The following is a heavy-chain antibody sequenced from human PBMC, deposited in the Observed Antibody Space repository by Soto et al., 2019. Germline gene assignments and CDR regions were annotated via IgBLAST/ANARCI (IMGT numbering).Heavy chain of an antibody. CDR2: IYYSGST. CDR3: ARGESYGDYPFDY. V-gene: IGHV4-59*11. CDR1: GGYISNLC. Sequence: PSQTLSLPSTVSGGYISNLCCRWIRQHPGKGLEWIGYIYYSGSTYYNPSLKSRVTISVDTSKNQFSLKLSSVTAADTAVYYCARGESYGDYPFDYWGQGTLVTVSS. D-gene: IGHD4-17*01. J-gene: IGHJ4*02.